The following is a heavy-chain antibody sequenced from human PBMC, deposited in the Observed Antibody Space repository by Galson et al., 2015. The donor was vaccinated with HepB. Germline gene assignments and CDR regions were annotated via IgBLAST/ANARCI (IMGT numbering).Heavy chain of an antibody. D-gene: IGHD2-15*01. J-gene: IGHJ6*02. V-gene: IGHV3-64D*06. CDR1: GFTFSSYA. CDR3: AGYCSGGSCFLYYYYGMDV. CDR2: ISSNGGST. Sequence: SLRLSCAASGFTFSSYAMHWVRQAPGKGLEYVSAISSNGGSTYYADSVKGRFTISRDNSKNTLYLQMSSLRAEDTAVYYCAGYCSGGSCFLYYYYGMDVWGQGTTVTVSS.